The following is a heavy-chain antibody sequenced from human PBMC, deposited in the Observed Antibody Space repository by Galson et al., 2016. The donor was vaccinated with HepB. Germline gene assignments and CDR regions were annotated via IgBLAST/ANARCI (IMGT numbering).Heavy chain of an antibody. CDR3: ARDQSEVADLPEYFDY. J-gene: IGHJ4*02. CDR2: ISHDGRNT. D-gene: IGHD6-19*01. Sequence: SLRLSCAASGLIFSTYAMHWVRQAPGKGLEWVAVISHDGRNTYYAASVKGRFTISRGNSNNMVDLQIHSLRVEDTAVYYCARDQSEVADLPEYFDYWGQGVLVTVSS. V-gene: IGHV3-30*04. CDR1: GLIFSTYA.